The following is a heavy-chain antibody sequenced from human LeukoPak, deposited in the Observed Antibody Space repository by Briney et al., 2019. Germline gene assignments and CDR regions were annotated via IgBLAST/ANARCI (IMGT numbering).Heavy chain of an antibody. CDR2: IYYSGST. CDR3: ARAGVRGVIKYNWFDP. Sequence: ASETLSLTCIVSGGSISSYYWSWIRQPPGKGLEWIGYIYYSGSTNYNPSLKSRVTISVDTSKNQFSLKLSSVTAADTAVYYCARAGVRGVIKYNWFDPWGQGTLVTVSS. V-gene: IGHV4-59*01. D-gene: IGHD3-10*01. CDR1: GGSISSYY. J-gene: IGHJ5*02.